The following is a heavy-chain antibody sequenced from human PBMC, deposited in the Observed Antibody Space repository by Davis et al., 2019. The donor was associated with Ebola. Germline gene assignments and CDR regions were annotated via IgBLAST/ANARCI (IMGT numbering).Heavy chain of an antibody. CDR1: DGSISSGSYY. D-gene: IGHD3-3*01. J-gene: IGHJ5*02. CDR2: LYYSGST. Sequence: MPSETLSLTCTVSDGSISSGSYYWGWIRQPPGMGLEWLGSLYYSGSTYYNPSLKSRVTVSIDTSNKQFSLKLSSVTAADTAVYYCATHRFMEYLLDLPVDPWGQGSLVTVSS. V-gene: IGHV4-39*01. CDR3: ATHRFMEYLLDLPVDP.